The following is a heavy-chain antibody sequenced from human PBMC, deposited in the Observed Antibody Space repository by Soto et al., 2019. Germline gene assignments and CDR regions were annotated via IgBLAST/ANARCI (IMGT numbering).Heavy chain of an antibody. V-gene: IGHV4-34*01. CDR1: GGSFSGYY. CDR3: ARRRRYCSGGSCYTFAY. J-gene: IGHJ4*02. D-gene: IGHD2-15*01. Sequence: QVQLQQWGAGLLKHSETLSLTCAVYGGSFSGYYWSWIRQPPGKGLEWIGEINHSGSTNYNPSLKSRVTISVDTSKNQFSLKLSSVTAADTAVYHCARRRRYCSGGSCYTFAYWGQGTLVTVSS. CDR2: INHSGST.